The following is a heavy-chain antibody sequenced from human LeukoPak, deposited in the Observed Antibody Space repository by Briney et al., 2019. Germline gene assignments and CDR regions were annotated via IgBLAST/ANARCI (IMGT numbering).Heavy chain of an antibody. CDR2: VSTDGRTT. D-gene: IGHD4-17*01. V-gene: IGHV3-74*01. J-gene: IGHJ4*02. Sequence: GGSLRLSCAASGFTFSSYWIHWVRQAPGKGLVWVSRVSTDGRTTSYADSVRGRFTISRDNGKNTVYLQMNSLRAEDTAVYYCARDRTTVTVFDYWGQGALVTVSS. CDR1: GFTFSSYW. CDR3: ARDRTTVTVFDY.